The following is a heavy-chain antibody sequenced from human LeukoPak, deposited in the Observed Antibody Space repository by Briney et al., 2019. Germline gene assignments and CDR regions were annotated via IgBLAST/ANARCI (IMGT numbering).Heavy chain of an antibody. D-gene: IGHD5-18*01. CDR3: AREAYNYGQYYFDN. V-gene: IGHV3-20*04. Sequence: PGGSLRLSCAASGFTFDDYGMSWVRQAPGEGLEWVSGVNWNGGSTGYADSVKGRFTISRDNAKNSLYLQMNSLRAEDTAVYYCAREAYNYGQYYFDNWGQGTLVTVSS. CDR1: GFTFDDYG. CDR2: VNWNGGST. J-gene: IGHJ4*02.